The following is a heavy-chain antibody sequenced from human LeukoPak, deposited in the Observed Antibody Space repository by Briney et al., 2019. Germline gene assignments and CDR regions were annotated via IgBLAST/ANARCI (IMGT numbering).Heavy chain of an antibody. V-gene: IGHV3-21*01. D-gene: IGHD6-19*01. CDR3: ARDWLQGSSGWY. CDR2: ISSSSSYI. CDR1: GFTFSSYS. Sequence: KPGGSLRLSCAASGFTFSSYSMNWVRQAPGKGLEWVSSISSSSSYIYYADSVKGRFTISRDNAKNSLYLQMNSLRAEDTAVYYCARDWLQGSSGWYWGQGTLVTVSS. J-gene: IGHJ4*02.